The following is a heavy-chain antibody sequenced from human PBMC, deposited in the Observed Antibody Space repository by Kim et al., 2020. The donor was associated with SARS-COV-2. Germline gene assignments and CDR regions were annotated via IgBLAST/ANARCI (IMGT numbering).Heavy chain of an antibody. Sequence: SETLSLTCSVSDGSISSSSVYWGWIRQSPRKGLEWIGSIYYSGITYYNPSLKSRVTISVDRSKNQFSLKMTSVTAADTAVYYCARQGNWNDNSFYYMDVWGKGTTVTVSS. J-gene: IGHJ6*03. V-gene: IGHV4-39*01. CDR1: DGSISSSSVY. CDR2: IYYSGIT. CDR3: ARQGNWNDNSFYYMDV. D-gene: IGHD1-20*01.